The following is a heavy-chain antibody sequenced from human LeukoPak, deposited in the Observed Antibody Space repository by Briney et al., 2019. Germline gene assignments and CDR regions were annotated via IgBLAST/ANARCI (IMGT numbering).Heavy chain of an antibody. D-gene: IGHD3-22*01. CDR3: ARDRGFYDSSGYPFDY. CDR1: GGTFSSYA. V-gene: IGHV1-69*05. J-gene: IGHJ4*02. CDR2: IIPIFGTA. Sequence: SVKVSCKASGGTFSSYAISWLRQAPGQGLEWMGRIIPIFGTANYAQKFQGRVTITTDESTSTAYMELSSLRSEDTAVYYCARDRGFYDSSGYPFDYWGQGTLVTVSS.